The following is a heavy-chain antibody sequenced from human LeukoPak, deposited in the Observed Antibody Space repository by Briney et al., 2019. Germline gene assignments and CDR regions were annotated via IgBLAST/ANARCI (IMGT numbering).Heavy chain of an antibody. CDR1: GGSFSGYY. J-gene: IGHJ6*03. V-gene: IGHV4-34*01. Sequence: PSETLSLTCAVYGGSFSGYYWSWIRQPPGKGLEWIGEINHSGSTNYNPSLKSRVTISVDTSKNQFSLKLSSVTAADTAVYYCARGGRRKPPGSREYYMDVWGKGTTVTISS. D-gene: IGHD3-10*01. CDR2: INHSGST. CDR3: ARGGRRKPPGSREYYMDV.